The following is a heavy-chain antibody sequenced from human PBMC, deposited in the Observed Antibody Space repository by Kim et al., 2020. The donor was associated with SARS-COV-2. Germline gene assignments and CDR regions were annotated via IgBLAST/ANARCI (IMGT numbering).Heavy chain of an antibody. CDR2: MNPNSGNT. D-gene: IGHD3-3*01. Sequence: ASVKVSCKASGYTFTSYDINWVRQATGQGLEWMGWMNPNSGNTGYAQKFQGRVTMTRNTSISTAYMELSSLRSEDTAVYYCARALKNKITIFGVVIREYNWFDPWGQGTLVTVSS. CDR3: ARALKNKITIFGVVIREYNWFDP. J-gene: IGHJ5*02. V-gene: IGHV1-8*01. CDR1: GYTFTSYD.